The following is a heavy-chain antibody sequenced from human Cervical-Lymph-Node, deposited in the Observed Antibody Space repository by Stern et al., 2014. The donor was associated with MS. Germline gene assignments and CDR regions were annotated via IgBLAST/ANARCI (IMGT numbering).Heavy chain of an antibody. J-gene: IGHJ5*02. D-gene: IGHD2-15*01. CDR2: IIPIIGLA. CDR3: ARGIVTNRAAATLHNLFDP. Sequence: QMQLVQSGSEVKKPGSSVKVSCKASGGTFSSSYAVSWVRQAPGQGLEWMGRIIPIIGLANYAQKFQNRVTISADKSTSIVYLEVNSLTSEDTAVYYCARGIVTNRAAATLHNLFDPWGQGTRVTVSS. CDR1: GGTFSSSYA. V-gene: IGHV1-69*09.